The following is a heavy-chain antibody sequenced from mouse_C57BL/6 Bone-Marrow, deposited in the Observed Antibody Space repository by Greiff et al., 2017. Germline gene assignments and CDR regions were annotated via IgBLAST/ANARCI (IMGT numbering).Heavy chain of an antibody. D-gene: IGHD2-3*01. CDR2: IRNKANGYTT. CDR1: GFTFTDYY. CDR3: ARSHYDGYHYAMDY. J-gene: IGHJ4*01. Sequence: DVMLVESGGGLVQPGGSLSLSCAASGFTFTDYYMSWVRQPPGKALEWLGFIRNKANGYTTEYSASVKGRFTISRDNSQSILYLQMNALRAEDSATYYCARSHYDGYHYAMDYWGQGTSVTVSS. V-gene: IGHV7-3*01.